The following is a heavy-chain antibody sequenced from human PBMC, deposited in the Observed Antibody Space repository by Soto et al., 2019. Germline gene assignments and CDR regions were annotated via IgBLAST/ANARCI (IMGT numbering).Heavy chain of an antibody. J-gene: IGHJ4*02. D-gene: IGHD1-1*01. CDR3: MRHVHSSGNEAFDY. Sequence: SETLSLTCTVSGGSMISYYWSWIRQPPGRGLEWIGFIYYAGSTKYNPSLNSRVTISVDTSKNQFSLTVTSVTAADTAVYYCMRHVHSSGNEAFDYWAQGTLVTVSS. CDR1: GGSMISYY. CDR2: IYYAGST. V-gene: IGHV4-59*08.